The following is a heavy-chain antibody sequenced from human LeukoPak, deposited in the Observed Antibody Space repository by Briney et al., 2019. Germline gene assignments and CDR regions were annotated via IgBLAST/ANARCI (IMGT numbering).Heavy chain of an antibody. CDR2: ISSSSSNI. CDR1: GFTFSSYS. CDR3: ARGGDYDILTGYLDAFDI. D-gene: IGHD3-9*01. V-gene: IGHV3-48*01. J-gene: IGHJ3*02. Sequence: GGSLRLSCAASGFTFSSYSMNWVRQAPGKGLEWVSYISSSSSNIYYADFVKGRFTISRDNAKNTLYLQMNSLRAEDTAVYYCARGGDYDILTGYLDAFDIWGQGTMVTVSS.